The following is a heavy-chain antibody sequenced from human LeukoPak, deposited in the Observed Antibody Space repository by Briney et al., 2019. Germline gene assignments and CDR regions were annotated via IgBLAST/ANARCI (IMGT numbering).Heavy chain of an antibody. CDR3: ARDRDLYGDYGWFDP. J-gene: IGHJ5*02. Sequence: SETLALTCGVSGDSIRCNNWWSWVRPPPGKGLDWFGEIYHSGSTNKNPSLKNRLSISVDRSKNQFSLKLSSVTAADTAVYYCARDRDLYGDYGWFDPWGQGTLVTVSS. D-gene: IGHD4-17*01. V-gene: IGHV4-4*02. CDR2: IYHSGST. CDR1: GDSIRCNNW.